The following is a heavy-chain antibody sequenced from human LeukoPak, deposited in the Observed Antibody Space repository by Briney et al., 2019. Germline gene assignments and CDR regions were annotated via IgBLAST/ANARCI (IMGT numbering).Heavy chain of an antibody. V-gene: IGHV4-4*07. CDR1: GGSISSYY. Sequence: SETLSLTCTVSGGSISSYYWSWIRQPVGKGLEWIGRIYTSGSTNYNPSLKSRVTMSVDTSKNQFSLKLSSVTAADTAVYYCASGYYDSSGYPNWFDPWGQGTLVTVSS. J-gene: IGHJ5*02. CDR2: IYTSGST. CDR3: ASGYYDSSGYPNWFDP. D-gene: IGHD3-22*01.